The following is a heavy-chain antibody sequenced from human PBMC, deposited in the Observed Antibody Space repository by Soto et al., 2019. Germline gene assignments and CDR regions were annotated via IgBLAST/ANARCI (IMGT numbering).Heavy chain of an antibody. CDR1: GGSFSFYP. V-gene: IGHV1-69*06. CDR2: IIPVFGTT. J-gene: IGHJ5*02. D-gene: IGHD1-7*01. CDR3: ATEGQNYGIDWFDP. Sequence: SVKVSCKASGGSFSFYPISWVRQAPGQGLEWMGGIIPVFGTTNYAQKFQGRVTITADKSTSTVYMELSSLRSDDTAVYYCATEGQNYGIDWFDPWGQGTLVTVSS.